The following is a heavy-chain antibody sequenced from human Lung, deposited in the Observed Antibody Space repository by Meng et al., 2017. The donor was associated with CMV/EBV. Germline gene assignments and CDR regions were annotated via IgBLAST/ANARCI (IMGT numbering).Heavy chain of an antibody. Sequence: SETLSLXCTVSGDSISSHYWSWIRLPPGKGLEWIGYIHYSGSSSYNPSLKSRVTMSLDTSKNEFSLKLRSVTAADTAVYYCARGRTPAYYDSSGYYYYWGQGTXVTVSS. J-gene: IGHJ4*02. CDR1: GDSISSHY. CDR2: IHYSGSS. CDR3: ARGRTPAYYDSSGYYYY. D-gene: IGHD3-22*01. V-gene: IGHV4-59*11.